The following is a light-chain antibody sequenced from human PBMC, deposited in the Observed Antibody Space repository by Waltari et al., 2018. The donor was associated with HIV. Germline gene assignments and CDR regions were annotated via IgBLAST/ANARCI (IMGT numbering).Light chain of an antibody. CDR1: SSDVGDYNY. CDR3: SSYTTSSSWV. CDR2: EVS. J-gene: IGLJ3*02. Sequence: QSALTQPASVSGSPGQSITISCTGTSSDVGDYNYVSWYQQHPGRAPKVMIYEVSNPPSGVYTRFPCAKSGNTASLTIAGLQAEDDADYYCSSYTTSSSWVFGGGTKVTVL. V-gene: IGLV2-14*01.